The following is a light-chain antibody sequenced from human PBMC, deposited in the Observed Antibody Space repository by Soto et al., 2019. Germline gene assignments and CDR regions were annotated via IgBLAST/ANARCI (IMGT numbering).Light chain of an antibody. Sequence: QSALTQPASVSGSPGQSITISCTGTSGDIGSYNRVSWYQQHPGKAPKLIIYEVTDRPSGVSNRFSGSKSGNTASLTISGLQAEDEAEYYCSSYTNFNTRACVFGTGYMVTVL. CDR2: EVT. J-gene: IGLJ1*01. CDR3: SSYTNFNTRACV. CDR1: SGDIGSYNR. V-gene: IGLV2-14*01.